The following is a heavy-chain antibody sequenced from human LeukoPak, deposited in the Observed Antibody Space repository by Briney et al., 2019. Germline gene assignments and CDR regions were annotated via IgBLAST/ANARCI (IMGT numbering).Heavy chain of an antibody. CDR3: ARESRGFDSDY. CDR2: ISSSGTTI. CDR1: GFTFDSYW. J-gene: IGHJ4*02. V-gene: IGHV3-48*04. D-gene: IGHD5-12*01. Sequence: GGSLRLSCAASGFTFDSYWMHWVRRAPGKGLEWVSYISSSGTTIYYADSVKGRFTISRDNANNSLYLQMNSLRAEDTAVYYCARESRGFDSDYWGQGTLVTVSS.